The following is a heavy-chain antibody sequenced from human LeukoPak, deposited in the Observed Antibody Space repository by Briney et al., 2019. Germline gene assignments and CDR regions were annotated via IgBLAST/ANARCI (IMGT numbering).Heavy chain of an antibody. J-gene: IGHJ4*02. Sequence: SETLSLTCAVYGGSFSGYYWSWIRQPPGKGLEWIGEINHSGSTNYNPSLKGRVTISVDTSKNQFSLKLSSVTAADTAVYYCARVRATVTTTHDYWGQGTLVTVSS. CDR2: INHSGST. CDR3: ARVRATVTTTHDY. D-gene: IGHD4-17*01. V-gene: IGHV4-34*01. CDR1: GGSFSGYY.